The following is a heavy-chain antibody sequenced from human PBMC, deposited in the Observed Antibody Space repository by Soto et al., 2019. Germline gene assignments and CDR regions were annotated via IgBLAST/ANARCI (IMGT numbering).Heavy chain of an antibody. J-gene: IGHJ4*02. CDR3: ARDQTGTPALDY. V-gene: IGHV1-18*04. CDR2: ISAYNGNT. CDR1: GYTFTSYG. Sequence: SVKVSCKASGYTFTSYGISWVRQAAGQGLEWMGWISAYNGNTNYAQKLQGRVTMTTDTSTSTAYMELRSLRSDATAVYYCARDQTGTPALDYWGQGTLVTVSS. D-gene: IGHD1-7*01.